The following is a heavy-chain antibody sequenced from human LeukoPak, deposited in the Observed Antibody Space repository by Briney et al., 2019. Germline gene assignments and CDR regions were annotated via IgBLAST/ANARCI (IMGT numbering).Heavy chain of an antibody. Sequence: ASVKVSCKAAGYTFTGYYMHWGRQDTGQGLEWMGWINPSSGGIIDAHKSPCSVTTTRDTSISTAYMEMSTLRSEDTAVYYCARVSGGYGSDDISDAFDIWGQGTMVTVSS. J-gene: IGHJ3*02. CDR3: ARVSGGYGSDDISDAFDI. CDR1: GYTFTGYY. D-gene: IGHD5-12*01. V-gene: IGHV1-2*07. CDR2: INPSSGGI.